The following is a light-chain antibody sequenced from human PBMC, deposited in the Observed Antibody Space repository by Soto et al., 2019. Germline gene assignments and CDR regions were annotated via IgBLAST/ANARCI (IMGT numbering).Light chain of an antibody. J-gene: IGLJ2*01. CDR1: SSNIGSNA. Sequence: QSVLTQPPSASGTPGQRFTISCSGSSSNIGSNAVYWFQQLPGTAPKLLIYINNQRPSGVPDRFAGSKSGTSASLAITGLQTEDEAEYYCAAWDDSLNGHVIFGGGTKLTVL. V-gene: IGLV1-44*01. CDR3: AAWDDSLNGHVI. CDR2: INN.